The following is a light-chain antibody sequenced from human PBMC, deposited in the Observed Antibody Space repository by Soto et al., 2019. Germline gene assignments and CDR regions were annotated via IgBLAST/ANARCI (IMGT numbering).Light chain of an antibody. CDR2: DAS. V-gene: IGKV3D-20*02. Sequence: EIVFTQSPGTLSLSPEERATLSCRASQSISSSYLAWYQQKPGQAPRLLIYDASNRATGIPARFSGSGSGTDFTLTISSLEPEDFAVYYCQQRSSWPLTFGQGTRLEIK. J-gene: IGKJ5*01. CDR3: QQRSSWPLT. CDR1: QSISSSY.